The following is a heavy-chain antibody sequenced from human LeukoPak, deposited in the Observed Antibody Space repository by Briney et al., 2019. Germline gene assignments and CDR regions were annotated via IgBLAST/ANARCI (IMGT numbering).Heavy chain of an antibody. V-gene: IGHV3-21*01. CDR1: GFTFSSYS. CDR3: ARASYGGNSGYDC. J-gene: IGHJ4*02. D-gene: IGHD4-23*01. CDR2: ISSGSGYI. Sequence: GGSLRLSCAVSGFTFSSYSMNWVRQAPGKGLEWVSSISSGSGYIYYADSVKGRFTISRDNAKNSLYLQMNSLRVEDTAVYYCARASYGGNSGYDCWGQGTLVTVSS.